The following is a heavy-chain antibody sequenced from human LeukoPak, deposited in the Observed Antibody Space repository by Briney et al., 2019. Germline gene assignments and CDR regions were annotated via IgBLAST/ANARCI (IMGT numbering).Heavy chain of an antibody. V-gene: IGHV4-61*01. Sequence: SETLSLTCTVSGVSVSSGNYYWIWIRQPPGKGLEWIGYIYYSGSTDYNPPLKSRVTISVDTSKNQFSLELSSVTAADTAVSYCARGERDRYFDYWGQGTLVTVSS. J-gene: IGHJ4*02. CDR2: IYYSGST. CDR3: ARGERDRYFDY. CDR1: GVSVSSGNYY.